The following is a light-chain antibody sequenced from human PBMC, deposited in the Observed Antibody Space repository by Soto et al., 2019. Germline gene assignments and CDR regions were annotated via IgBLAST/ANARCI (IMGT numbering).Light chain of an antibody. CDR1: RSISDW. CDR3: QHYNSYSEA. CDR2: DAS. J-gene: IGKJ1*01. Sequence: MNQSLSSLSPSVTDRLPITWRASRSISDWLAWYQQKPGKAPELLIFDASNLKSGVPSRFSGSGSGTEFTLTISSLQPDDFAPYYCQHYNSYSEAFGQLSKADI. V-gene: IGKV1-5*01.